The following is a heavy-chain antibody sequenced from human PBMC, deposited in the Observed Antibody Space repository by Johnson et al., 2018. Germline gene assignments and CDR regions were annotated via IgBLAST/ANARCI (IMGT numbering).Heavy chain of an antibody. J-gene: IGHJ3*01. Sequence: VQLVQSGAEVKKPGESLKISCKGSGYSFSSYWIGWVRQMPGKGLEWMGIIYPGDSETRSSPSLQGQVTFSSDTSSSTAYLQWRSLKASDTAMYYWARGEGDYYGDAFDVWGQGTMVTVSS. D-gene: IGHD3-10*01. CDR1: GYSFSSYW. V-gene: IGHV5-51*03. CDR3: ARGEGDYYGDAFDV. CDR2: IYPGDSET.